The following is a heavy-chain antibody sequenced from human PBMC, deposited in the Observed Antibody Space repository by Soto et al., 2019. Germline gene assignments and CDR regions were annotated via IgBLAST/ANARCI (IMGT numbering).Heavy chain of an antibody. CDR3: ATEVGAKYQDY. J-gene: IGHJ4*02. D-gene: IGHD1-26*01. V-gene: IGHV1-2*02. CDR2: NNPNRRGT. CDR1: GSTFTCCS. Sequence: ASVEASCKASGSTFTCCSMKWVRKTPGQRLEWMGWNNPNRRGTNYAEKLEGRATMTRDTSISRSYKELSRLRSDDTAVYYCATEVGAKYQDYWGQGTRVTVSS.